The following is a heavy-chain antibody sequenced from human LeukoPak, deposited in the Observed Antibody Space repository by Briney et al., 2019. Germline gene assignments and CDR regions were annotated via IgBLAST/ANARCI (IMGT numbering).Heavy chain of an antibody. V-gene: IGHV3-21*01. CDR1: EFTFRSYS. CDR3: ARGKSNYGDYVDY. J-gene: IGHJ4*02. Sequence: GGSLRLSCAGSEFTFRSYSMNWVRQAPGKGLEWVSSISSSSSYIYYADSVKGRFTISRDNAKNSLYLQMNSLRAEDTAVYYCARGKSNYGDYVDYWGQGTLVTVSS. CDR2: ISSSSSYI. D-gene: IGHD4-17*01.